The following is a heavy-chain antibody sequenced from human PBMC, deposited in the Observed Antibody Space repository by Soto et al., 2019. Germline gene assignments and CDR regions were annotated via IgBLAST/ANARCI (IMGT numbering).Heavy chain of an antibody. CDR3: ALIPHPHPGFPWFDP. CDR2: IYYSGST. D-gene: IGHD2-2*02. J-gene: IGHJ5*02. CDR1: GGSFSGYY. V-gene: IGHV4-34*01. Sequence: SETLSLTCAVYGGSFSGYYWSWIRQPPGKGLEWIGSIYYSGSTYCNPSLKSRVTISVDTSKNQFSLKLSSVTAADTAVYYCALIPHPHPGFPWFDPWGQGTLVTVSS.